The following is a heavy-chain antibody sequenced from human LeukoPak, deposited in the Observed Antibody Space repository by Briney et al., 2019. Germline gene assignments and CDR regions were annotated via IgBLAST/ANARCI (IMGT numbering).Heavy chain of an antibody. CDR3: ARVGSSSWYSFDY. D-gene: IGHD6-13*01. CDR1: VYTFTGYY. CDR2: IDPNSGGT. Sequence: ASVKVSCKTSVYTFTGYYMHWMRQAPGQGLEWFGRIDPNSGGTNYAQNFQGRVTMTRDTSISTAYMELTRLRSDDTAIYYCARVGSSSWYSFDYWGQGTLVTVSS. V-gene: IGHV1-2*06. J-gene: IGHJ4*02.